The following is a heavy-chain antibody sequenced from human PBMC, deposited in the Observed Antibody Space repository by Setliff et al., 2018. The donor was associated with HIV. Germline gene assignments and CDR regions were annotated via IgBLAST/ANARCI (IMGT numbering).Heavy chain of an antibody. V-gene: IGHV4-38-2*02. Sequence: KTSETLSLTCTVSGYSMSGGYNWGWIRQSPEKGLEWIGNIYHVGTTYYNPSLKSRVTLSVDPSKSQFSLKLTSVTAADTALYYCVTTDYFYGRNNFEYWGQGALVTVS. CDR2: IYHVGTT. J-gene: IGHJ4*02. CDR1: GYSMSGGYN. D-gene: IGHD3-10*01. CDR3: VTTDYFYGRNNFEY.